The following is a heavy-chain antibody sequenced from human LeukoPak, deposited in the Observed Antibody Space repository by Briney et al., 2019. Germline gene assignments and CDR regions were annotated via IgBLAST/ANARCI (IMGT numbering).Heavy chain of an antibody. D-gene: IGHD6-13*01. V-gene: IGHV4-30-2*01. J-gene: IGHJ4*02. Sequence: PSQTLSLTCTVSGGSISSGGYYWSWIRQPPGKGLEWIGYIYHSGSTYYNPSLKSRVTISVDTSKNQFSLTLSSVTAADAAVYYCARGLHTYSSSYYDYWGQGTLVTVSS. CDR2: IYHSGST. CDR1: GGSISSGGYY. CDR3: ARGLHTYSSSYYDY.